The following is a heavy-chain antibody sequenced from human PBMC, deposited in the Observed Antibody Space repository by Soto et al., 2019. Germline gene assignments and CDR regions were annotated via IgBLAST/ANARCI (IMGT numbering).Heavy chain of an antibody. Sequence: QVQLQESGPGLVKPSGTLSLTCVVSGASISDSHWWTWVRQPPGKGLEWIGANYNPTLKSRVTISIDKSRDQFSLNLNSVTAADTAVYYCAKNNDYAIDAWGQGTTATVSS. V-gene: IGHV4-4*02. D-gene: IGHD1-20*01. CDR1: GASISDSHW. J-gene: IGHJ6*02. CDR3: AKNNDYAIDA.